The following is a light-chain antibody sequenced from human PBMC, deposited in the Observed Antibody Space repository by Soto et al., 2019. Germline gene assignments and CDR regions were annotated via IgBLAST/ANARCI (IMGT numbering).Light chain of an antibody. CDR3: QQYNNWPPDRT. CDR1: QSVSSN. CDR2: GAS. Sequence: EIVMTQSPATLSVSPGERATLSCRASQSVSSNLAWYQQKPGQAPRLLIYGASTRATGIPARFSGSGSGTEFTLTISSLQLEDFAIYFCQQYNNWPPDRTFGQGTKVEIK. V-gene: IGKV3-15*01. J-gene: IGKJ1*01.